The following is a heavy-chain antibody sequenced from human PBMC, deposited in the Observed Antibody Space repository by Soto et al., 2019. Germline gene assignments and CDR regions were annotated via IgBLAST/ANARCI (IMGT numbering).Heavy chain of an antibody. J-gene: IGHJ3*02. V-gene: IGHV1-69*13. CDR2: IIPIFGTA. D-gene: IGHD3-22*01. CDR3: ARDPYDSSGYYSYDAFDI. CDR1: GGTFSSYA. Sequence: GASVKVSCKASGGTFSSYAISWVRQAPGQGLEWMGGIIPIFGTANYAQKFQGRVTITADESTSTAYMELSSLRSEDTAVYYCARDPYDSSGYYSYDAFDIWAQGTMVT.